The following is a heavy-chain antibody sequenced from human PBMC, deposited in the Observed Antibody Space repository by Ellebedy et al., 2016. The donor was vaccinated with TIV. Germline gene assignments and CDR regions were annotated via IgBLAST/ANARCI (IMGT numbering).Heavy chain of an antibody. Sequence: PGGSLRLSCAASGFSFRSYWMSWVRQAPGKGLEWVANIYQDGSDQNYVDSVKGRFTISRDNANNLLFLQMKSLRAEDTAVYYCARRGSYGDYAVQVNSWFDTWGQGTLVTVSS. D-gene: IGHD4-17*01. CDR1: GFSFRSYW. V-gene: IGHV3-7*01. CDR2: IYQDGSDQ. J-gene: IGHJ5*02. CDR3: ARRGSYGDYAVQVNSWFDT.